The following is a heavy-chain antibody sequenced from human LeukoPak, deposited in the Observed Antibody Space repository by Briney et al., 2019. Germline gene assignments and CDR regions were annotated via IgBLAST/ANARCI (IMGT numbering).Heavy chain of an antibody. D-gene: IGHD6-13*01. Sequence: GRSLRLSCAASGFTFSSYAMHWVRQAPGKGLEWVAVISYDGSNKYYADSVKGRFTISRDNSKNTLYLQMNSLRAEDTAVYYCARGSRIAAAGQDYWGQGTLVTVSS. J-gene: IGHJ4*02. V-gene: IGHV3-30-3*01. CDR1: GFTFSSYA. CDR2: ISYDGSNK. CDR3: ARGSRIAAAGQDY.